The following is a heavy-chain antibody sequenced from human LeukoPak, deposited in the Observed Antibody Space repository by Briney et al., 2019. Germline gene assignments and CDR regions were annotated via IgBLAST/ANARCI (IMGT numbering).Heavy chain of an antibody. J-gene: IGHJ4*02. V-gene: IGHV4-34*01. Sequence: SETLSLTCAVYGGSFSGYYWSWIRQPPGKGLEWIGEINHSGSTNYNPSLKSRVTISVDTSKNQFSLKLSSVTAADTAVYYCARGRGWLQLFRFGYWGQGTLVTVSS. CDR3: ARGRGWLQLFRFGY. CDR1: GGSFSGYY. D-gene: IGHD5-24*01. CDR2: INHSGST.